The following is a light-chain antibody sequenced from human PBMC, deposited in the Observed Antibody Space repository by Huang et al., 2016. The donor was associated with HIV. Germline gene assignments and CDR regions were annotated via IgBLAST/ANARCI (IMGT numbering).Light chain of an antibody. V-gene: IGKV3-15*01. CDR3: HQYNKWPPALT. CDR2: GGS. Sequence: EIVMTQSPVTLSVSPGERATLSCRASQGVGSSLAWYQQKPGQAPRLVIYGGSTRAPGSPARFSGRGFGTEFTLTISGLQSEDFAVYYCHQYNKWPPALTFGGGTKVEIK. J-gene: IGKJ4*01. CDR1: QGVGSS.